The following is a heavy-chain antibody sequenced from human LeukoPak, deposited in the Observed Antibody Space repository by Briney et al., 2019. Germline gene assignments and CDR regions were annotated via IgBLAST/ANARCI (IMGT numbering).Heavy chain of an antibody. Sequence: ETLSLTCAAYGGSFSCYYWSGIRQPPGKGLEWIGELNHSGSTNYNPALKSRVTISVDTSKNQFSLKLSSVTAADTAVYYCARGRQLEYWGQGTLVTVSS. V-gene: IGHV4-34*01. J-gene: IGHJ4*02. CDR2: LNHSGST. CDR1: GGSFSCYY. CDR3: ARGRQLEY. D-gene: IGHD3-3*01.